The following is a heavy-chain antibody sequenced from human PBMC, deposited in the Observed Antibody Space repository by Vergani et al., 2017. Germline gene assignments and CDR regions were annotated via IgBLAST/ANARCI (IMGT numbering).Heavy chain of an antibody. V-gene: IGHV1-3*01. D-gene: IGHD3-3*01. CDR3: AGFGVVIGTIYYYYMDV. CDR2: INAGNGKT. Sequence: QVQLVQSGAEVKKPGASVKVSCKASGYTFTSYAMHWVRQAPGQRLEWMGWINAGNGKTKYSQKVQGRVTITRDTSASTAYMELSSLRSEDTAVYYCAGFGVVIGTIYYYYMDVWGKGTTVTVSS. J-gene: IGHJ6*03. CDR1: GYTFTSYA.